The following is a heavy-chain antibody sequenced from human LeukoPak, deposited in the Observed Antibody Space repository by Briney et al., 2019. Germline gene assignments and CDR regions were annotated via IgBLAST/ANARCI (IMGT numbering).Heavy chain of an antibody. CDR3: AKRGAEVGASVAPGDY. CDR2: ISGSGSA. CDR1: GFTLSSYA. V-gene: IGHV3-23*01. D-gene: IGHD1-26*01. Sequence: GGSLRLSCAASGFTLSSYAMNWVRQAPGKGLEWVSGISGSGSAYYADSVKGRFSISRDKSKNTVYLQMDSLRAEDTAVYYCAKRGAEVGASVAPGDYWGQGTLLTVSS. J-gene: IGHJ4*02.